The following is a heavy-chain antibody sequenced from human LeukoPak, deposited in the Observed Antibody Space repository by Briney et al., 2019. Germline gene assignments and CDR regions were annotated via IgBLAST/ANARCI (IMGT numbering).Heavy chain of an antibody. J-gene: IGHJ4*02. V-gene: IGHV3-21*01. Sequence: GGSLRLSCAASGFSFTRFSMNRVRQAPGKGLEWVSSISSSGSSTYYADSVKGRFTISRDNAKNTLYLQMNSLRAEDTAVYYCSGAHYSSGWHYFDYWGQGTLVTVSS. CDR2: ISSSGSST. D-gene: IGHD4-11*01. CDR1: GFSFTRFS. CDR3: SGAHYSSGWHYFDY.